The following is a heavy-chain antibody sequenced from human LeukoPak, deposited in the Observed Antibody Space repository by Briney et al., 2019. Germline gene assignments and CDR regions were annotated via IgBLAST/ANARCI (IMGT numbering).Heavy chain of an antibody. CDR1: GYTFTGYY. Sequence: ASVKVSCKASGYTFTGYYMHWVRQAPGQGLEWMGWINPNSGDTNYAQKFQGRVTMTRDTSISTAYMELSRLRSDDTAVYYCARDPPGGDSGSYAFDYWGQGTLVTVSS. CDR3: ARDPPGGDSGSYAFDY. J-gene: IGHJ4*02. D-gene: IGHD1-26*01. CDR2: INPNSGDT. V-gene: IGHV1-2*02.